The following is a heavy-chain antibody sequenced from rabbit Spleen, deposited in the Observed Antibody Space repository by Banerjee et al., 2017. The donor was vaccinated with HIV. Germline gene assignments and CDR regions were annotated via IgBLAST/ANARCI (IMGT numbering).Heavy chain of an antibody. CDR1: GFTLSSYY. V-gene: IGHV1S7*01. J-gene: IGHJ3*01. CDR2: IDPVFGIT. CDR3: ARDSGDHSLFDRLDL. D-gene: IGHD1-1*01. Sequence: QSLEESGGGLVQPGGSLKLSCKASGFTLSSYYMNWVRQAPGKGLEWIGYIDPVFGITYYANWVNGRFSISRENAQNTVLLQMTSLTAADTATYFCARDSGDHSLFDRLDLWGQGTLVTVS.